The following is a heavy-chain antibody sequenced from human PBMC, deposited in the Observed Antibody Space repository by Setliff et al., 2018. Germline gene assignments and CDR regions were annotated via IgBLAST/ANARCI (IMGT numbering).Heavy chain of an antibody. D-gene: IGHD3-22*01. J-gene: IGHJ4*02. V-gene: IGHV4-39*01. Sequence: PSETLSLTCTLSGDSISRSTYYWGWIRQSPGKGLDWIGTVDRSGNTFYNPSLRSRVTISVDTSKNQISLKLTSVSAADTAVYYCARRDSTSYYGYSFDFWGRGTLVPVSS. CDR2: VDRSGNT. CDR3: ARRDSTSYYGYSFDF. CDR1: GDSISRSTYY.